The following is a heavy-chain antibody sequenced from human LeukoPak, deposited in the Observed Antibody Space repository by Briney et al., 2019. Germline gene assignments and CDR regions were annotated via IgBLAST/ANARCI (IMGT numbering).Heavy chain of an antibody. V-gene: IGHV4-34*01. J-gene: IGHJ5*02. D-gene: IGHD3-22*01. CDR3: ARGEPHYYYDSSGYYYP. CDR1: GGSSSGYY. Sequence: SETLSLTCAVYGGSSSGYYWSWIRQPPGKGLEWIGEINHSGSTNYNPSLKSRVTISVDTSKNQFSLKLSSVTAADTAVYYCARGEPHYYYDSSGYYYPWGQGTLVTVSS. CDR2: INHSGST.